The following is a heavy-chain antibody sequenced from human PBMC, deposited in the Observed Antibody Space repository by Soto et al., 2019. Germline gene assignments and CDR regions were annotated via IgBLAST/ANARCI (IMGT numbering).Heavy chain of an antibody. Sequence: GASVKVSCKASGGTFSSYAISWVRQAPGQGLEWMGGIIPIFGTANYAQKFQGRVTITADKSTSTAYMELSSLRSEDTAVYYCASGLGERHYYYYGMDVWGKGTTVTVSS. V-gene: IGHV1-69*06. CDR2: IIPIFGTA. D-gene: IGHD1-1*01. J-gene: IGHJ6*04. CDR3: ASGLGERHYYYYGMDV. CDR1: GGTFSSYA.